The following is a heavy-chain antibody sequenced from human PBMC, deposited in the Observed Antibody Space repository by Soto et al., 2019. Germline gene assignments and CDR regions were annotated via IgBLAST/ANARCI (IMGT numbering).Heavy chain of an antibody. J-gene: IGHJ4*02. CDR1: GFTFGDYA. CDR3: TREGFDDYVWGSYRYTPSLGY. CDR2: IRSKAYGGTT. Sequence: PGGSLRLSCTASGFTFGDYAMSWVRQAPGKGLEWVGFIRSKAYGGTTEYAASVKGRFTISRDDSKSIAYLQMNSLKTEDTAVYYCTREGFDDYVWGSYRYTPSLGYWGQGTLVTVYS. D-gene: IGHD3-16*02. V-gene: IGHV3-49*04.